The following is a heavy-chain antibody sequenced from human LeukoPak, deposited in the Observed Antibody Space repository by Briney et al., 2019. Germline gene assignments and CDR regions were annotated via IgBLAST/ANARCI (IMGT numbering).Heavy chain of an antibody. Sequence: GESLKISCEGSGYSFPSYWVAWVRQMPGKGLEWMGIIYPGDSDTRYSPSFQGQVTISAAKSFSTAYLQWSNLKASDTAMYYCARSSTFYDSSGYTLSFDYWGQGTLVTVSS. CDR1: GYSFPSYW. V-gene: IGHV5-51*01. J-gene: IGHJ4*02. D-gene: IGHD3-22*01. CDR3: ARSSTFYDSSGYTLSFDY. CDR2: IYPGDSDT.